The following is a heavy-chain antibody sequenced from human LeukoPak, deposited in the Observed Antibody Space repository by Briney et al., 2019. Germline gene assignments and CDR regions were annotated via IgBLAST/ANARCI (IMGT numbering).Heavy chain of an antibody. CDR3: AREGYLGYCSGGSCFNWFDP. CDR1: GFTFSSYG. Sequence: PGGSLRLSCAASGFTFSSYGMHWVRQAPGKGLEWVAVIWYDGSNKYYADSVKGRFTISRDNSKNTLYLQMSSLRAEDTAVYYCAREGYLGYCSGGSCFNWFDPWGQGTLVTVSS. J-gene: IGHJ5*02. V-gene: IGHV3-33*01. CDR2: IWYDGSNK. D-gene: IGHD2-15*01.